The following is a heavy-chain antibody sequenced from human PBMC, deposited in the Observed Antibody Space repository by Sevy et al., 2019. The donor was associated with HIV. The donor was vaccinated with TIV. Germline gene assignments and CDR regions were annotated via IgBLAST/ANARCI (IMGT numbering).Heavy chain of an antibody. Sequence: GSLRLSCAASGFTFSNFGMHWVRQAPGKGLEWVAVISHDGTNKYYADSVKGRLTISKDNSKNTVSLQMNSLRVEDTAVYFCAKDPDPYTVVVISATRAFFDYWGQGTLVTVSS. CDR2: ISHDGTNK. D-gene: IGHD3-16*02. V-gene: IGHV3-30*18. J-gene: IGHJ4*02. CDR3: AKDPDPYTVVVISATRAFFDY. CDR1: GFTFSNFG.